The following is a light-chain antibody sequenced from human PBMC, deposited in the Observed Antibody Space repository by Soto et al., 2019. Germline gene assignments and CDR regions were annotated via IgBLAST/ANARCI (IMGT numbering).Light chain of an antibody. CDR3: HQTNTFLSLT. V-gene: IGKV1-12*01. CDR1: QGISNW. Sequence: DIQMTQSPSSVSASVGDRVTITCRASQGISNWLAWYQQQPGKDPKLLIYGASSLQSTVPSRFSGGGSGTHFTLIISSLQPEDFAAYYCHQTNTFLSLTFGGGTKVEI. CDR2: GAS. J-gene: IGKJ4*01.